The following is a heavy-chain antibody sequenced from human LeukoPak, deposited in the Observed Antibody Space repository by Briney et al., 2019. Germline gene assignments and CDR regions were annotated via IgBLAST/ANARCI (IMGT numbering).Heavy chain of an antibody. CDR3: ARVLPITPYFDY. CDR1: GYSINNGFY. J-gene: IGHJ4*02. V-gene: IGHV4-38-2*02. D-gene: IGHD1-20*01. CDR2: IHHSERT. Sequence: SETLSLTCTVSGYSINNGFYWGWIRQPPGKGLEWIGSIHHSERTHYNPSLKSRVTISVDTSKNQFSLKLSSVTAADTAVYYCARVLPITPYFDYWGQGTLVTVSS.